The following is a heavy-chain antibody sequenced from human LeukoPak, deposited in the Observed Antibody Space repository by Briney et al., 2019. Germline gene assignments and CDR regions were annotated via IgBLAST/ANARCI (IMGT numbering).Heavy chain of an antibody. Sequence: GASVKVSCKASGYTFSSYDINWVRQATGQGLEWMGYMNPDSGNTGYAQNFQGRVTMTVNTSITTAYMKLSSLRPEDTAVYYCARELRRDKYWGQGTLVTVSS. D-gene: IGHD1-1*01. J-gene: IGHJ4*02. CDR3: ARELRRDKY. CDR1: GYTFSSYD. CDR2: MNPDSGNT. V-gene: IGHV1-8*01.